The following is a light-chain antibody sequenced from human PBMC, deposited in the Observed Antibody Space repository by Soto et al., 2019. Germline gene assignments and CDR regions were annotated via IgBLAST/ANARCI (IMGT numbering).Light chain of an antibody. CDR3: EQYYSTPPVN. V-gene: IGKV4-1*01. CDR2: WAS. Sequence: DIVMTQSPDSLAVSLGERATINCKSSQSVLYSSNNKNYLAWYQQKPGQPPKLLIYWASTRESGVPDRFSGSGSGTDVTLTISSLQAEDVAVYYYEQYYSTPPVNFGPGTKVDSK. CDR1: QSVLYSSNNKNY. J-gene: IGKJ3*01.